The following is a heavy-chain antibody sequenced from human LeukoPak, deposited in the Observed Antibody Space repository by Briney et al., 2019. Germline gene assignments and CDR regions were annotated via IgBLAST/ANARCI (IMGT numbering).Heavy chain of an antibody. V-gene: IGHV4-59*12. J-gene: IGHJ4*02. CDR3: AGGTVTTSTPFDY. CDR2: IYYSGST. CDR1: GGSISNYY. D-gene: IGHD4-17*01. Sequence: SETLSLTCTVSGGSISNYYWSWIRQPPGKGLEWIGYIYYSGSTNYNPSLKSRVTVSVDTSKNQFSLKLSSVTAADTAVYYCAGGTVTTSTPFDYWGQGTLVTVSS.